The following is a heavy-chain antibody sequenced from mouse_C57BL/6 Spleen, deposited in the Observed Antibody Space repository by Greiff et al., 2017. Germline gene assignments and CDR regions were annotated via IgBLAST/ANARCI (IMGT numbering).Heavy chain of an antibody. CDR2: INPNNGGT. CDR3: ARGNWDAYYAMDY. D-gene: IGHD4-1*01. CDR1: GYTFTDYN. V-gene: IGHV1-18*01. Sequence: VQLKQSGPELVKPGASVKIPCKASGYTFTDYNMDWVKQSHGKSLEWIGDINPNNGGTIYNQKFKGKATLTVDKSSSTAYMELRSLTSEDTAVYYCARGNWDAYYAMDYWGQGTSVTVSS. J-gene: IGHJ4*01.